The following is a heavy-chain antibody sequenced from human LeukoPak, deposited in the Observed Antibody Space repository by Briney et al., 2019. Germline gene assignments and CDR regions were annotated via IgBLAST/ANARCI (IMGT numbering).Heavy chain of an antibody. Sequence: ASVKVSCKASGYTFTGYYMHWVRQAPGQGLEWMGWINPNSGGTNYAQKFQGRVTMTRDTSISTAYMELSRLRSDDTAVYYCARGPATVTTYWFDPWGQGTLVTVSS. CDR3: ARGPATVTTYWFDP. CDR1: GYTFTGYY. CDR2: INPNSGGT. J-gene: IGHJ5*02. D-gene: IGHD4-17*01. V-gene: IGHV1-2*02.